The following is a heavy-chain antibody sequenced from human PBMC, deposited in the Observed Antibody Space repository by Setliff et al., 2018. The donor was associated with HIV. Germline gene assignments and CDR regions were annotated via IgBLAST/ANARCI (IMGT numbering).Heavy chain of an antibody. CDR2: INNDETIT. D-gene: IGHD2-15*01. CDR1: GLTFNSYW. CDR3: ATLWMRGGYFDT. Sequence: GGSLRLSCAASGLTFNSYWMHWVRQAPGKGLMWVSHINNDETITKYADSVKGRFTISRDNAKNTVYLQMNSLRPEDTAVYYCATLWMRGGYFDTWGQGTLVTVSS. J-gene: IGHJ4*02. V-gene: IGHV3-74*01.